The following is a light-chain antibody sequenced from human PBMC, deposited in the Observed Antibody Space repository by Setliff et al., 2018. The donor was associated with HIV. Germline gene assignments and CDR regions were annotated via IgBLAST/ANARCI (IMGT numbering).Light chain of an antibody. J-gene: IGLJ1*01. CDR2: DVT. CDR1: SSDAGDYNF. V-gene: IGLV2-11*01. Sequence: QSVLTQPRSVSGSPGQSVTIACTGTSSDAGDYNFVSWYQLHPGKAPILIIYDVTKRPSGVPDRFSGSKSANAASLTISGLQAEDEADYYCCSSAGTYASFFVFGTGTKVTVL. CDR3: CSSAGTYASFFV.